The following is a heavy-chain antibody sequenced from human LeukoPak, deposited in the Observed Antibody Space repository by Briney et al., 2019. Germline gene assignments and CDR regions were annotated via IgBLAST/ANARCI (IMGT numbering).Heavy chain of an antibody. CDR3: AREYGYDSYFDF. CDR1: GFTFRNYE. J-gene: IGHJ4*02. CDR2: ISSSAVTK. Sequence: GGSLILSCEASGFTFRNYEFNWVRQAPGKGLEWVSYISSSAVTKKYADSVRGRFTISRDNAKNSLYLDMTSLRAEDTAVYYCAREYGYDSYFDFWGQGVLVSVSS. D-gene: IGHD5-12*01. V-gene: IGHV3-48*03.